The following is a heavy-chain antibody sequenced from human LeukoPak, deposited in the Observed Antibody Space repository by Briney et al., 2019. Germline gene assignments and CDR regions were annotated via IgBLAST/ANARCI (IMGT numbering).Heavy chain of an antibody. CDR3: ARDTSPSSRSSYFDALDM. CDR2: MNQDGTKK. D-gene: IGHD6-13*01. CDR1: GFTFRNDW. J-gene: IGHJ3*02. V-gene: IGHV3-7*01. Sequence: PGGSLRLSCATSGFTFRNDWVTWVRQAQGKGLAWVANMNQDGTKKNYVDSVKGRFTISRDNTKNSLFLQMNSLRAEDTAIYYCARDTSPSSRSSYFDALDMWGQGTMVTVSS.